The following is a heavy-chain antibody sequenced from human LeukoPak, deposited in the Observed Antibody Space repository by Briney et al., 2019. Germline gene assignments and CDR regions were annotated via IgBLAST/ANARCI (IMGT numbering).Heavy chain of an antibody. CDR1: KFTFGHFG. V-gene: IGHV3-30*02. CDR2: IQYDGRSP. J-gene: IGHJ4*02. Sequence: GGSLRLSCEASKFTFGHFGMHWVRQAPGKGLEWVAAIQYDGRSPYHADAVKGRFIISRDNSKNTLFLQMNSLRAEDTAVYFCAKRGVVIRVVLVGFHKEAYYFESWGQGALVTVSS. CDR3: AKRGVVIRVVLVGFHKEAYYFES. D-gene: IGHD3/OR15-3a*01.